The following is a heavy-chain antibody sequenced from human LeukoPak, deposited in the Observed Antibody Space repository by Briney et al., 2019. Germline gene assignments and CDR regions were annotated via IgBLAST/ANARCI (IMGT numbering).Heavy chain of an antibody. Sequence: GESLKISCKGSGYSFSNYWIGWVRQMPGKGLEWMGIIYPDDSDTRYSPSFRGQVTISADKSISTAYLQWSSLKASDTAMYYCARPYGSGSYYLDYWGQGTLVTVSS. CDR1: GYSFSNYW. D-gene: IGHD3-10*01. J-gene: IGHJ4*02. CDR2: IYPDDSDT. V-gene: IGHV5-51*01. CDR3: ARPYGSGSYYLDY.